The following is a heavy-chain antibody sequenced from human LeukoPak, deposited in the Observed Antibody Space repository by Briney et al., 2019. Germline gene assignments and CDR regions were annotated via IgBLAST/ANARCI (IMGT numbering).Heavy chain of an antibody. CDR2: IHYSGNT. J-gene: IGHJ3*02. D-gene: IGHD3-22*01. Sequence: PSETLSLTCTVSGGSISSGDYYWSWIRQPPGKGLEWIGYIHYSGNTYYNPSLTGRVTISVDTSKNQFSLKLTSVTAADTAVYYCARDLDDSSGYPIARHAFDIWGQGTMVTVSS. CDR1: GGSISSGDYY. CDR3: ARDLDDSSGYPIARHAFDI. V-gene: IGHV4-30-4*01.